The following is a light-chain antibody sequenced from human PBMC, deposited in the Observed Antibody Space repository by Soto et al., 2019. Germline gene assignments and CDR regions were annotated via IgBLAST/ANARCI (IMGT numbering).Light chain of an antibody. CDR1: SSDVGGYNY. CDR2: DVS. Sequence: QSALTQPASVSGSPGQSITISCTGTSSDVGGYNYVSWYQQHPGKAPKLMIYDVSNRPSGVSNRFSGSKSGNTASLTISGLQSEDDADYYSSSYTSSSTLWVFGGGTKLTVL. CDR3: SSYTSSSTLWV. J-gene: IGLJ3*02. V-gene: IGLV2-14*01.